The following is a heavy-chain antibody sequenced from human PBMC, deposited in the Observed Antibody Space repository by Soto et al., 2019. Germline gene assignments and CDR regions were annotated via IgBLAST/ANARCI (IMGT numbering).Heavy chain of an antibody. CDR3: ARALWFGELSDTAQDYYYGMDV. D-gene: IGHD3-10*01. CDR1: GDSVSRNSAA. Sequence: SQTLSLTCAISGDSVSRNSAAWNWIRQSPSRGLEWLGRTYYRSRWYNDYAVSVKSRITINPDTSKNQFSLQLNSVTPEDTAVYYCARALWFGELSDTAQDYYYGMDVWGQGTTVTVSS. CDR2: TYYRSRWYN. V-gene: IGHV6-1*01. J-gene: IGHJ6*02.